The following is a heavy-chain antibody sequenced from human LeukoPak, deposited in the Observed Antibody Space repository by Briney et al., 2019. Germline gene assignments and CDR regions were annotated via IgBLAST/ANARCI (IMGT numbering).Heavy chain of an antibody. Sequence: EASVTLSCTASGYTFTGYYMHWVRQPPGQGLEWMGWTNPNSDGTNYAQKFQGWVTMTRDTSISTAYMELSRLRSDDTAVYYCARNGRDSGYCSSTSCHDWFDPWGQGTLVTVSS. CDR1: GYTFTGYY. CDR3: ARNGRDSGYCSSTSCHDWFDP. CDR2: TNPNSDGT. J-gene: IGHJ5*02. V-gene: IGHV1-2*04. D-gene: IGHD2-2*01.